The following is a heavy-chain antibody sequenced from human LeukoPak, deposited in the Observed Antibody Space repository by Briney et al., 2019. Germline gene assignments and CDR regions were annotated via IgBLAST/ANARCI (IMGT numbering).Heavy chain of an antibody. V-gene: IGHV3-48*03. J-gene: IGHJ4*02. Sequence: PGGSLRLSCAASGFTFSSYEMNWVRQAPGKGLEGISYISTSDTTIYYADSVKGRFIISRDNAKNSLYLQMNSPRAEDTAFYYCARCFGMGGGGSCHSSGLHFWGQGTLVTVSS. CDR3: ARCFGMGGGGSCHSSGLHF. D-gene: IGHD2-15*01. CDR1: GFTFSSYE. CDR2: ISTSDTTI.